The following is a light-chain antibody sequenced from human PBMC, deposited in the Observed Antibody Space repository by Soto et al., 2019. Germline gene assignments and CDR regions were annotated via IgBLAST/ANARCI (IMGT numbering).Light chain of an antibody. CDR3: QQYNSYS. J-gene: IGKJ1*01. CDR1: QSVSTY. Sequence: DIQMTQSPSSLSASVGDRVTITCRASQSVSTYLNWYSQKSGGAPKLLIHGVSKLENGTPSRFSGSGSGTEFTLTISSLQPDDFATYYCQQYNSYSFGQGTKVDI. V-gene: IGKV1-5*01. CDR2: GVS.